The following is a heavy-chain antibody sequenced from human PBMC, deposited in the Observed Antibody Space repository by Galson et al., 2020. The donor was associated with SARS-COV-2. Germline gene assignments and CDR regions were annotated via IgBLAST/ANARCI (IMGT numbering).Heavy chain of an antibody. D-gene: IGHD2-2*01. J-gene: IGHJ4*02. CDR1: GFTFSIYG. V-gene: IGHV3-30*02. CDR2: IRYDGSNK. CDR3: AKDRGYCSSTRCSTNTLFDY. Sequence: GGSLRLSCAASGFTFSIYGMHWVRQAPGKWLEWVAFIRYDGSNKYYADSVKGRFTISRDNSKNTLYLQMNSLRAEDTAVYYCAKDRGYCSSTRCSTNTLFDYWGQGTLVTVSS.